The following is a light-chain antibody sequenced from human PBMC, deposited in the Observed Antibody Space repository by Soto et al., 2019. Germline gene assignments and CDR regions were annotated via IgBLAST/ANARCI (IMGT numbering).Light chain of an antibody. CDR3: QQLNSYPIT. CDR2: AAS. Sequence: IQLTQSPSSLSASVGDRVTITCRASQSISSYLNWYQQKPGKGPNLLIYAASNLRTGVPSRFGGSGSGTDFTLTISSLLPEDFATYYCQQLNSYPITFGQGTRLEIK. J-gene: IGKJ5*01. CDR1: QSISSY. V-gene: IGKV1-39*01.